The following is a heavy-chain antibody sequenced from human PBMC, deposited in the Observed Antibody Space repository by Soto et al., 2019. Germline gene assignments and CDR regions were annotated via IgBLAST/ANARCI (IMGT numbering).Heavy chain of an antibody. J-gene: IGHJ3*01. CDR3: ARDQLPDAFDL. Sequence: QVQLVQSGAEVKKPGASVKVSCKASGYTFTSYDINWVRQATGQGLEWMGWMNPNSGNTNFAQKFQGRVTMTRNTSITTAYMELTSLRSEDTAVYYCARDQLPDAFDLWGQGTMVTVSS. D-gene: IGHD1-7*01. CDR1: GYTFTSYD. CDR2: MNPNSGNT. V-gene: IGHV1-8*01.